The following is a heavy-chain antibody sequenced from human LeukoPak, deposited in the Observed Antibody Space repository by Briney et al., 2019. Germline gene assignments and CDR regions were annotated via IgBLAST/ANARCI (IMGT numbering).Heavy chain of an antibody. V-gene: IGHV1-46*01. CDR2: VNPNGGRT. J-gene: IGHJ4*02. D-gene: IGHD3-22*01. CDR3: ARGPGEGGSSGYYYGKPEDPAEYYFDY. Sequence: ASVKVSCKASGYTFTSYYMHWVRQAHGQGLEWMGIVNPNGGRTSYAQKFQGRVSMTRDMSTSTVYMELSSLRSEDTAVYYCARGPGEGGSSGYYYGKPEDPAEYYFDYWGQGTLVTVSS. CDR1: GYTFTSYY.